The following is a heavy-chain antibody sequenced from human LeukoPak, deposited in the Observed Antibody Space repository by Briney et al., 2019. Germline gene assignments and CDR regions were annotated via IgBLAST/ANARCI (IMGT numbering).Heavy chain of an antibody. Sequence: SETLSLTCAVYGGSFSGYYWSWIRQPPGKGLEWIGEINHSGSTNYNPSLKSRVTISVDTSKNQFSLKLSSVTAADTAVYYCARARRSGGSCYIDYWGQGTLVTVSS. CDR2: INHSGST. V-gene: IGHV4-34*01. J-gene: IGHJ4*02. CDR3: ARARRSGGSCYIDY. D-gene: IGHD2-15*01. CDR1: GGSFSGYY.